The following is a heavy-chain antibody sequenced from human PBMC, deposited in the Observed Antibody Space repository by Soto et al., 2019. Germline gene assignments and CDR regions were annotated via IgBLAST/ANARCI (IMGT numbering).Heavy chain of an antibody. CDR2: IYYSGST. D-gene: IGHD6-19*01. CDR3: ARPPLWYSSGKEVGDV. V-gene: IGHV4-39*01. CDR1: GGSISSSSYY. J-gene: IGHJ6*04. Sequence: SESLSLTCTVSGGSISSSSYYWGWIRQPPGKGLEWIGSIYYSGSTYYNPSLKSRVTISVDTSKNQFSLKLSSVTAADTAVYYCARPPLWYSSGKEVGDVWGKGTTVTVSS.